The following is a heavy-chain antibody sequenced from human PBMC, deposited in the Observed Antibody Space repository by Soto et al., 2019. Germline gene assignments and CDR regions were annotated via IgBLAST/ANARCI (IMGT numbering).Heavy chain of an antibody. CDR2: ISAHNGNT. V-gene: IGHV1-18*01. J-gene: IGHJ4*02. CDR3: ARGRYGDY. D-gene: IGHD1-1*01. CDR1: GYDFTTYG. Sequence: QVHLVQSGAEVKNPGASVKVSCKGSGYDFTTYGITWVRQAPGQGLEWMAWISAHNGNTNYAPNLQGRVTVTRDTSTSTAYIELRSRRSDDTAGYYCARGRYGDYWGQGALVTVSS.